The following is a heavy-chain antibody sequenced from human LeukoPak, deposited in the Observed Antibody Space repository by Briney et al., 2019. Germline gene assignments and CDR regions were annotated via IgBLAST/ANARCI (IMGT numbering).Heavy chain of an antibody. D-gene: IGHD3-3*01. Sequence: GASVKVSCKASGYTFTSYGISWVRQAPGHGLEWMGWISAYNGNTNYAQRLQGRVTMTTDTSTSTAYMELSSLRSEDMAVYYCARGLPIWSGYYYPSYYFDYWGQGTLVTVSS. CDR1: GYTFTSYG. CDR3: ARGLPIWSGYYYPSYYFDY. V-gene: IGHV1-18*03. J-gene: IGHJ4*02. CDR2: ISAYNGNT.